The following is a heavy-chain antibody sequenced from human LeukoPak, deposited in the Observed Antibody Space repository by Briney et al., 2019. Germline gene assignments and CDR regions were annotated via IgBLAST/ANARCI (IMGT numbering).Heavy chain of an antibody. CDR1: GFTFSSYG. Sequence: GGSLRLSCAASGFTFSSYGMSWVRQAPGKGLEWVSSITGSGGSTYYADFVRGRFTISRDKSKNTLFLQMNSLRAEDTALYYCAKGSSGYFADLWGQGTLVTVSS. CDR2: ITGSGGST. J-gene: IGHJ5*02. V-gene: IGHV3-23*01. CDR3: AKGSSGYFADL. D-gene: IGHD3-22*01.